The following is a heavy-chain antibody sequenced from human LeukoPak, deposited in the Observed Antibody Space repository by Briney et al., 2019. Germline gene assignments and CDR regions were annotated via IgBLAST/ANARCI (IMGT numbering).Heavy chain of an antibody. Sequence: SETLSLTCTVSGGPISSYYWSWIRQPPGKGLEWIGYIYDSGSTNYNPSLKSRVTISVDTSKNQFSLRLSSVTAADTAVYYCARDRDCSSTNCYKDYYMDVWGKGTTVTVSS. D-gene: IGHD2-2*02. CDR3: ARDRDCSSTNCYKDYYMDV. CDR1: GGPISSYY. V-gene: IGHV4-59*01. CDR2: IYDSGST. J-gene: IGHJ6*03.